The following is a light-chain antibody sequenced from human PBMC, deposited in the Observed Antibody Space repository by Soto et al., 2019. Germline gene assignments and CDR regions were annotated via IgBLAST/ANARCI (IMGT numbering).Light chain of an antibody. CDR2: EDT. CDR1: TLGDRY. V-gene: IGLV3-1*01. Sequence: SYELTQAPSVSVSPGQTASITCSGDTLGDRYASWYQQRPGQTPVLVIYEDTKRPSGIPERFSGSNSGNTATLTISGTQAMDEADYYCQAWDSSTYVVFGGGTKLTVL. J-gene: IGLJ2*01. CDR3: QAWDSSTYVV.